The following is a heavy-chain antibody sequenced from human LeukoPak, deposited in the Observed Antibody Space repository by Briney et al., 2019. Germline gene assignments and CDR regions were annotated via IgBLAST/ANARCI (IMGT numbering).Heavy chain of an antibody. CDR3: ARFSGVWLVKRSGFDY. Sequence: PSGTLSLTCAVYGGSFSGYYWSWIRQPPGKGLEWIGEINHSGSTNYNPSLKSRVTISVDTSKNQSSLKLSSVTAADTAVYYCARFSGVWLVKRSGFDYWGQGTLVTVSS. J-gene: IGHJ4*02. CDR1: GGSFSGYY. V-gene: IGHV4-34*01. CDR2: INHSGST. D-gene: IGHD6-19*01.